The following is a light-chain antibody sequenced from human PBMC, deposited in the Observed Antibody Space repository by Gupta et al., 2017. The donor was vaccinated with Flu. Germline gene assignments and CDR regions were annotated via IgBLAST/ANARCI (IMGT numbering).Light chain of an antibody. V-gene: IGLV8-61*01. CDR1: SGSVSSSSF. CDR3: LLNVEKNIWI. Sequence: QTVVTQEPSFSVSPGGTVTLTCGFHSGSVSSSSFPPWYHLTPGQPPRTVMFKVNVRPPWVSDRFSGSIAGNKAALTLTGAQAADTGEYFCLLNVEKNIWIFGGWTRLTGL. CDR2: KVN. J-gene: IGLJ3*02.